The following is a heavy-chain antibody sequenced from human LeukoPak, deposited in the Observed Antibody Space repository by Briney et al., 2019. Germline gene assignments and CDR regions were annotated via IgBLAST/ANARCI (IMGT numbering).Heavy chain of an antibody. Sequence: GGSLRLSCAASGFTFSSYAMSWVRQAPGKGLEWVSAISGSGGSTYYADSVKGRVTISRDNSKNTLYMQMNSLRAEDTAVYYCAKGSIAVALFDYWGQGTLVTVSS. V-gene: IGHV3-23*01. CDR3: AKGSIAVALFDY. CDR2: ISGSGGST. J-gene: IGHJ4*02. D-gene: IGHD6-19*01. CDR1: GFTFSSYA.